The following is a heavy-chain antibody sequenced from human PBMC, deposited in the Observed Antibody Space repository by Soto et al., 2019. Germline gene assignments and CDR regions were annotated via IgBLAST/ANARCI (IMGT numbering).Heavy chain of an antibody. J-gene: IGHJ4*02. D-gene: IGHD3-3*01. Sequence: GGSLRLSCAASGFTFSSYAMSWVRQAPGKGLEWVSAISGSGGSTYYADSVKGRFTISRDNSKNPLYLQMNSLRAEDTAVYYCAKHYSDYDFWSGYFQDYWGQGTLVTVSS. CDR1: GFTFSSYA. CDR2: ISGSGGST. CDR3: AKHYSDYDFWSGYFQDY. V-gene: IGHV3-23*01.